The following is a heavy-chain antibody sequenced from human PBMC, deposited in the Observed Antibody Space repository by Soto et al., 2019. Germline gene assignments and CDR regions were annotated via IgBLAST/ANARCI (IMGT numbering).Heavy chain of an antibody. V-gene: IGHV4-59*08. CDR2: SRYSGST. D-gene: IGHD1-26*01. Sequence: SETLSLTCTVSSGSISTYYWSWVRQTPGKGLEWIGYSRYSGSTKYNPSLRSRVTISVDTSKNQFSLKLTSVTAADTAVYYCARHAVDSYFPYYLASWGQGTTVPVSS. J-gene: IGHJ6*03. CDR1: SGSISTYY. CDR3: ARHAVDSYFPYYLAS.